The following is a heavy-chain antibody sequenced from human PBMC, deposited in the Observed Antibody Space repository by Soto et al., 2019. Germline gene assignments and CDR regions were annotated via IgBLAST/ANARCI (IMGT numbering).Heavy chain of an antibody. CDR2: IYYSGVT. V-gene: IGHV4-31*03. CDR1: GGSISSGGYF. J-gene: IGHJ4*02. Sequence: VQLQESGLGLVKPSQTLSLTCTVSGGSISSGGYFWNWIRQHPGKGLEWIGYIYYSGVTYHNPSLKSRVTISVDTSKNQFSLRLTSVTAADTAMYYCAREPSIWGQGTLVTVSS. CDR3: AREPSI.